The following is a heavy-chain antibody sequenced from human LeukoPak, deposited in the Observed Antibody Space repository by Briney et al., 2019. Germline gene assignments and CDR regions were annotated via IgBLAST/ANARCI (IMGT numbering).Heavy chain of an antibody. CDR3: AREARQDYYYDSSGPRGGTDY. CDR1: GDSVSSNSAA. CDR2: TYYRSKWYY. V-gene: IGHV6-1*01. J-gene: IGHJ4*02. Sequence: SQTLSLTCAISGDSVSSNSAAWNWIRQSPSRGLEWLGRTYYRSKWYYDYAVSVKSRITINPDTSKNQFSLQLNSVTPEDTAVYYCAREARQDYYYDSSGPRGGTDYWGQGTLVTVSS. D-gene: IGHD3-22*01.